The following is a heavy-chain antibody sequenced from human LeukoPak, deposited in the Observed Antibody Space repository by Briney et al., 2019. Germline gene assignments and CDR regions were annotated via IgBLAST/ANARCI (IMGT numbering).Heavy chain of an antibody. D-gene: IGHD6-6*01. V-gene: IGHV3-7*01. Sequence: PGGSLRLSCAASGFTFSSYWMSWFRRAPGKGLEWVANIKYDGSEKYYVDSVKGRFTISRDNARNSLYLQLNSLRVDDTAVYYCAREFSGSSFNDYWGQGTLATVSS. CDR1: GFTFSSYW. J-gene: IGHJ4*02. CDR3: AREFSGSSFNDY. CDR2: IKYDGSEK.